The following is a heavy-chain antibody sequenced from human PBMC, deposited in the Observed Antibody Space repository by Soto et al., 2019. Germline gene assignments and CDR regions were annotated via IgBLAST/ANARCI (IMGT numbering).Heavy chain of an antibody. CDR3: AKTGPLGGGSGSYAPDYYYGMDV. J-gene: IGHJ6*02. CDR1: GFTFSSYG. CDR2: ISYDGSNK. Sequence: GGSLRLSCAASGFTFSSYGIHWVRQAPGKGLEWVAVISYDGSNKYYADSVKGRFTISRDNSKNTLYLQMNSLRAEDTAVYYCAKTGPLGGGSGSYAPDYYYGMDVWGQGTTVTVSS. V-gene: IGHV3-30*18. D-gene: IGHD3-10*01.